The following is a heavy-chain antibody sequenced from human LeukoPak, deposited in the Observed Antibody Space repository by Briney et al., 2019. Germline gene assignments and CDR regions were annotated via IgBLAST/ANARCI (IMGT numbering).Heavy chain of an antibody. CDR2: IKQDGSEK. J-gene: IGHJ4*02. CDR1: GFTFSSYW. D-gene: IGHD2-2*01. Sequence: GGSLRLSCAASGFTFSSYWVTWVRQAPGKGLEWVANIKQDGSEKYYVDSVKGRFTISRDNAKNSVYLQMNSLRAEDTAVYYCARDTRWGGEDFGFWGQGTLVTVSS. V-gene: IGHV3-7*04. CDR3: ARDTRWGGEDFGF.